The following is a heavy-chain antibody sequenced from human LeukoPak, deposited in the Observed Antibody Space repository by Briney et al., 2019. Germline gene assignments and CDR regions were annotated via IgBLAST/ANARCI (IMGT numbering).Heavy chain of an antibody. V-gene: IGHV1-2*02. CDR3: ARDYVYYYDSSGYYSTGSDY. D-gene: IGHD3-22*01. CDR2: INPNSGGT. Sequence: ASVKASCKASGYTFTGYYMHWVRQAPGQGLEWMEWINPNSGGTNYAQKFQGRVTMTRDTSISTAYMELSRLRSDDTAVYYCARDYVYYYDSSGYYSTGSDYWGQGTLVTVSS. CDR1: GYTFTGYY. J-gene: IGHJ4*02.